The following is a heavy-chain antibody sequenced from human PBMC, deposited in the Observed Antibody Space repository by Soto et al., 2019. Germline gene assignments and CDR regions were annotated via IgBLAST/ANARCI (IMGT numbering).Heavy chain of an antibody. J-gene: IGHJ6*02. CDR1: GYTFTNYG. CDR2: ISAYNGNT. CDR3: ARISIDTVRSGMDV. D-gene: IGHD4-17*01. V-gene: IGHV1-18*01. Sequence: ASVKVSCKASGYTFTNYGISWVRQAPGQGLEWMGWISAYNGNTNYAQKLQGRVTMTTDTSASTAYMELRSLRSDDTAVYYCARISIDTVRSGMDVWGQGTTVTVSS.